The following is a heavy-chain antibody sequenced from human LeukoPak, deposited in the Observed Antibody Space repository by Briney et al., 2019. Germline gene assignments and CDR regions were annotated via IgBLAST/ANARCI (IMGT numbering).Heavy chain of an antibody. V-gene: IGHV3-30-3*01. CDR3: ARDLPTYCGGDCYSFIYYYYGMDV. J-gene: IGHJ6*02. D-gene: IGHD2-21*02. CDR1: GFTFSSYA. Sequence: PGGSLRLSCAASGFTFSSYAMHWVRQAPGKGLEWVAVISYDGSNKYYADSVKGRFTISRDNAKNSLYLQMNSLRAEDTAVYYCARDLPTYCGGDCYSFIYYYYGMDVWGQGTTVTVSS. CDR2: ISYDGSNK.